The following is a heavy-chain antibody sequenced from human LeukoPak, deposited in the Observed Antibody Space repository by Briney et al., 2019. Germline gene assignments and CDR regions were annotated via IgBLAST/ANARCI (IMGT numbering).Heavy chain of an antibody. CDR3: ARRNPLLYGGDFDY. J-gene: IGHJ4*02. Sequence: SETLSLTCTVSGGSISSSSYYWGWIRQPPGKGLEWIGSIYYSGSTYYNPSLKSRVTISVDTSKNQFSLKLSSVTAADTAVYYCARRNPLLYGGDFDYWGQGTLVTVSS. V-gene: IGHV4-39*01. CDR2: IYYSGST. D-gene: IGHD2-2*02. CDR1: GGSISSSSYY.